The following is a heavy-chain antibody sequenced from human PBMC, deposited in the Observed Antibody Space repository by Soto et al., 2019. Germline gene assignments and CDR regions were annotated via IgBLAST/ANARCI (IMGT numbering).Heavy chain of an antibody. J-gene: IGHJ6*02. Sequence: QVQLVQSGAEVKKPGSSVKVSCKASGGTFSRYSITWVRQAPGHGLEWIGRIIPIFGIASYAQKFQGRVAITADESTSTAYMELGSSRSDDTAVYYCAREDRDRETGLVPAAIDGMDVWGQGTTVTVSS. CDR2: IIPIFGIA. V-gene: IGHV1-69*08. CDR1: GGTFSRYS. CDR3: AREDRDRETGLVPAAIDGMDV. D-gene: IGHD2-2*01.